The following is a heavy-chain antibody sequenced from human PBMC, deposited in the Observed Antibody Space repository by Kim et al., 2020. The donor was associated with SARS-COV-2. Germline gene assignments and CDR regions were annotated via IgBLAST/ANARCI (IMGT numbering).Heavy chain of an antibody. J-gene: IGHJ3*02. CDR2: INHSGST. CDR1: GGSFSGYY. Sequence: SETLSLTCAVYGGSFSGYYWSWIRQPPGKGLEWIGEINHSGSTNYNPSLKSRVTISVDRSKNQFSLKLSSVTAADTAVYYCARGGLGYCSGGSCLRAFDIWGQGTMVTVSS. V-gene: IGHV4-34*01. D-gene: IGHD2-15*01. CDR3: ARGGLGYCSGGSCLRAFDI.